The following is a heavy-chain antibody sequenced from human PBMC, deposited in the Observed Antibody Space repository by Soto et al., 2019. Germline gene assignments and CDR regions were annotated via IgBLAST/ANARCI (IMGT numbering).Heavy chain of an antibody. J-gene: IGHJ6*02. V-gene: IGHV5-10-1*01. Sequence: GESLKISCKGSGYSFTSYWISWVRQMPGKGLEWMGRIDPSDSYTNYSPSFQGHVTISADKPISTAYLQWSSLKASDTAMYYCARPSIVNYYYYGMDVWGQGTTVTVSS. CDR1: GYSFTSYW. D-gene: IGHD3-22*01. CDR3: ARPSIVNYYYYGMDV. CDR2: IDPSDSYT.